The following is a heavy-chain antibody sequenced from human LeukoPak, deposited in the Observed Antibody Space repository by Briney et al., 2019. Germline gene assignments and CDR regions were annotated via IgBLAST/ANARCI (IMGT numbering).Heavy chain of an antibody. CDR2: INPDSGGT. CDR1: GYTFTSYY. Sequence: GASVKVSCKASGYTFTSYYMHWVRQAPGQGLEWMGWINPDSGGTDYAQKFQGRVTMTRDTSINTAYMVLSNLRSDDTAVYYCARDHYWGQGTPVTVSS. J-gene: IGHJ4*02. CDR3: ARDHY. V-gene: IGHV1-2*02.